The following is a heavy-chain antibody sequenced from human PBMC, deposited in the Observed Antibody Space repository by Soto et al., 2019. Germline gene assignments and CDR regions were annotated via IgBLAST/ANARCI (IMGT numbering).Heavy chain of an antibody. CDR1: GGSISSYY. CDR2: IYYSGST. V-gene: IGHV4-59*01. D-gene: IGHD6-6*01. J-gene: IGHJ4*01. Sequence: SETLSLTCTVSGGSISSYYWSWIRQPPGKGLEWIGYIYYSGSTNYNPSLKSRVTISVDTSKNQFSLKLSSVTAADTAVYYCARAGDGYGGDAPSIAAFPGASTDLYYFDSWGHGPLVTVS. CDR3: ARAGDGYGGDAPSIAAFPGASTDLYYFDS.